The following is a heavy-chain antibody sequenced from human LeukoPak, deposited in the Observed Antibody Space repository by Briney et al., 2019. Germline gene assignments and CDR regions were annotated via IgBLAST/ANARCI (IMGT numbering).Heavy chain of an antibody. CDR1: GYSFTSYW. CDR3: ARPSGYSSGWYSTDY. CDR2: IYPGDSDT. V-gene: IGHV5-51*01. Sequence: GESLKISCKGSGYSFTSYWIGWVRQLPGKGLEWMGIIYPGDSDTRYSPSFQGQGTISADKSISTAYLQWSSLKASDTAMYYCARPSGYSSGWYSTDYWGQGTLVTVSS. J-gene: IGHJ4*02. D-gene: IGHD6-19*01.